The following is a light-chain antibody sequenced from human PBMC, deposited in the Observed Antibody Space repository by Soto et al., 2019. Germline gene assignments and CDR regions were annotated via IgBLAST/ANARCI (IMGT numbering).Light chain of an antibody. V-gene: IGKV1-39*01. J-gene: IGKJ3*01. CDR1: QSISSY. CDR3: QQSYSTPIT. Sequence: DIQMTQSPSSLSASVGDRVTITCRASQSISSYLNWYQQKPGKAPKLLIYAASSLQSGVPSRFSGRGSGTNFTLSISSLQPEDFATYFWQQSYSTPITFGPGTKVDIK. CDR2: AAS.